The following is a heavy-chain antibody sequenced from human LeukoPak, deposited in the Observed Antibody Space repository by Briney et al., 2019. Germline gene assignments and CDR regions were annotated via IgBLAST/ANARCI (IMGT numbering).Heavy chain of an antibody. Sequence: GGSLRLSCAASGFTSSSYWMSWVRQAPGKGLEWVANIKQDGSEKYYVDSVKGRFTISRDNSKNTLYLQMNSLKTEDTAVYYCATSSRGYCSSTSCAPDNWGQGTLVTVSS. CDR2: IKQDGSEK. CDR1: GFTSSSYW. V-gene: IGHV3-7*03. CDR3: ATSSRGYCSSTSCAPDN. J-gene: IGHJ4*02. D-gene: IGHD2-2*01.